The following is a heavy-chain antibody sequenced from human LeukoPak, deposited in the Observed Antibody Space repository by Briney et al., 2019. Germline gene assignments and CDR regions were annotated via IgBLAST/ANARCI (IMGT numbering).Heavy chain of an antibody. J-gene: IGHJ4*02. CDR2: IYWDDDK. V-gene: IGHV2-5*02. CDR1: GLSLSTSGVG. CDR3: ARSAAGSDY. Sequence: QTLTLTCTFSGLSLSTSGVGVGWIRQPPGKALEWLALIYWDDDKHYSPSLITRLTITKDTSKNQVVLTMTNMDPIHTATYYCARSAAGSDYWGQGTLVTVSS. D-gene: IGHD3-10*01.